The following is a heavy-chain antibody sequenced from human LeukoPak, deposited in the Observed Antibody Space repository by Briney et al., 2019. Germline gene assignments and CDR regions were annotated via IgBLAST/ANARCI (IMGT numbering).Heavy chain of an antibody. CDR3: ATRTYDFWSGGTGYYFDY. D-gene: IGHD3-3*01. CDR1: GFTFSSYS. J-gene: IGHJ4*02. CDR2: INHSGST. Sequence: PGGSLRLSCAASGFTFSSYSMNWVRQAPGKGLEWIGEINHSGSTNYNPSLKSRVTISVDTSKNQFSLKLSSVTAADTAVYYCATRTYDFWSGGTGYYFDYWGQGTLVTVSS. V-gene: IGHV4-34*08.